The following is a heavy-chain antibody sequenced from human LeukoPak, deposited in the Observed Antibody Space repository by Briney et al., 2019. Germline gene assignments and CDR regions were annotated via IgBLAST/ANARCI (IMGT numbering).Heavy chain of an antibody. V-gene: IGHV3-49*04. Sequence: QPGRSLRLSCTASGLTFGDYAMSWVRQAPGKGLEWVGFIRSKAYGGTTEYAASVKGRFTISRDDSKSIAYLQMNSLKTEDTAVYYCTIYCSSTSCYGAFDIWGQGTMVTVSS. J-gene: IGHJ3*02. CDR2: IRSKAYGGTT. CDR3: TIYCSSTSCYGAFDI. CDR1: GLTFGDYA. D-gene: IGHD2-2*01.